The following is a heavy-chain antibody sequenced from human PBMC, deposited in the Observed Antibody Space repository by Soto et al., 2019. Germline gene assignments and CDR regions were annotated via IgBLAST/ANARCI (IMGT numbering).Heavy chain of an antibody. Sequence: QVQLQESGPGLVKPSGTLSLTCAVSSGSITTSHWWNWVRQPPGRGLEWIGEIFYTGSTNYNPSLKSRVTIPVDNCKNHFSLKLSSVTAADTAVYYCARGPDFWSGYYRGGYFDYWGQGTLVTVSS. CDR2: IFYTGST. CDR1: SGSITTSHW. CDR3: ARGPDFWSGYYRGGYFDY. D-gene: IGHD3-3*01. J-gene: IGHJ4*02. V-gene: IGHV4-4*02.